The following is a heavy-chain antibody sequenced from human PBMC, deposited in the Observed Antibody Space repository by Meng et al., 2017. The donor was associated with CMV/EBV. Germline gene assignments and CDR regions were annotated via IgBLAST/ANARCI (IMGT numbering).Heavy chain of an antibody. CDR2: MIPIYGTA. D-gene: IGHD6-6*01. J-gene: IGHJ4*02. CDR3: ARASVGSSSHPYFDY. V-gene: IGHV1-69*05. Sequence: SVKVSCKASGGNISSPAISWVRQAPGQGLEWVGGMIPIYGTAKYAKKFKGRVTITTDESTNTAHIELSSLRSEDTAVYYCARASVGSSSHPYFDYWGQGTLVTVSS. CDR1: GGNISSPA.